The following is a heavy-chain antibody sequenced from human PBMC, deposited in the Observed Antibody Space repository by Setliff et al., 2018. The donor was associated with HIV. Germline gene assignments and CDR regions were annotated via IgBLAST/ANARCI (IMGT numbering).Heavy chain of an antibody. CDR3: ARHSPSDY. CDR2: IYTSGST. Sequence: LSLTCTVSGDSVRSSSYYWSWIRQPAGKGLEWIGRIYTSGSTSYNPSLKSRVTISVDTSKNQFSLKLSSVTAADTAVYYCARHSPSDYWGQGTLVTVSS. J-gene: IGHJ4*02. V-gene: IGHV4-61*02. CDR1: GDSVRSSSYY.